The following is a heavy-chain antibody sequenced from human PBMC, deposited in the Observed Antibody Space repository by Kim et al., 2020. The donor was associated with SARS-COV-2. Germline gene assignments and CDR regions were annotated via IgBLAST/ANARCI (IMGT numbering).Heavy chain of an antibody. V-gene: IGHV4-39*07. J-gene: IGHJ4*02. CDR3: AKYCSSTSCYGFHFDY. D-gene: IGHD2-2*01. Sequence: SETLSLTCTVSGGSISSSSYYWGWIRQPPGKGLEWIGSIYYSGSTYYNPSLKSRVTISVDTSKNQFSLKLSSVTAADTAVYYCAKYCSSTSCYGFHFDYWGQGTLVTVSS. CDR2: IYYSGST. CDR1: GGSISSSSYY.